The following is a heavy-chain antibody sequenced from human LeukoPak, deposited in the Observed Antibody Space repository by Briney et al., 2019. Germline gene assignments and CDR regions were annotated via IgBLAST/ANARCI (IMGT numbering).Heavy chain of an antibody. Sequence: PGGSLRLSCVASGFTFSSYAMSWVRQAPGKGLEWVSVISGSGGNTYYADSVKGRFTISRDNSKNTLYLQMNSLRAEDTAVYYCANPRGNYGAYAFDIWGQGTMVTVSS. V-gene: IGHV3-23*01. CDR3: ANPRGNYGAYAFDI. D-gene: IGHD4-17*01. J-gene: IGHJ3*02. CDR1: GFTFSSYA. CDR2: ISGSGGNT.